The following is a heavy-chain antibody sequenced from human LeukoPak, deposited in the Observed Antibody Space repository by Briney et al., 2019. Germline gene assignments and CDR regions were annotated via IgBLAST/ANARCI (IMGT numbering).Heavy chain of an antibody. V-gene: IGHV4-59*08. D-gene: IGHD3-10*01. CDR2: IYYSGRT. Sequence: SETLSLTCTVSGGSISSYYWSWIRQPPGKGLEWIGYIYYSGRTNYNPSLKSRVTISVDTSKNQFSLKLSSVTAADTAVYYCARHGTDYYYGSTMNYYYYMDVWGKGNTVTVTS. J-gene: IGHJ6*03. CDR1: GGSISSYY. CDR3: ARHGTDYYYGSTMNYYYYMDV.